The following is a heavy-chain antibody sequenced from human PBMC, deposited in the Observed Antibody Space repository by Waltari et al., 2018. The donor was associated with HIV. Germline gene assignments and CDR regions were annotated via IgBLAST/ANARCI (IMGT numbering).Heavy chain of an antibody. CDR1: GFTFSDYY. CDR3: ARDRWYYFDTSDDFYDY. Sequence: QVQLVESGGGLVKPGGSLRHSCPASGFTFSDYYTTWIRQAPGKGLECISYISNSGDIIYYAYSVKGRFTISRDNAKNSLYLQMNSLRAEDTAVYYCARDRWYYFDTSDDFYDYWGQGTLVTVSS. D-gene: IGHD3-22*01. J-gene: IGHJ4*02. V-gene: IGHV3-11*01. CDR2: ISNSGDII.